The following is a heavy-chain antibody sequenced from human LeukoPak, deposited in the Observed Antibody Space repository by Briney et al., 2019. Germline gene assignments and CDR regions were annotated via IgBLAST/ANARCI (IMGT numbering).Heavy chain of an antibody. J-gene: IGHJ4*02. CDR2: IYYSGST. CDR1: GGSISSYY. D-gene: IGHD7-27*01. Sequence: SETLSLTCTVSGGSISSYYWSWIRQPPGKGLEWIGYIYYSGSTNYNPSLKSRVTISVDTSKNQFSLKLSSVTAADAAVYYCAKSRTGDGLDYWGQGTLVTVSS. CDR3: AKSRTGDGLDY. V-gene: IGHV4-59*01.